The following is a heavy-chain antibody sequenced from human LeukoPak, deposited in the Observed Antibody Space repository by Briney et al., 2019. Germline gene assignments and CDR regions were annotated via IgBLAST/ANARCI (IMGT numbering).Heavy chain of an antibody. Sequence: SPKPSCTVSGYTSTSYDINWVRQATGPGLEWMGWMNPTSGNTGYAQKLPGRVTMTKDTSRSTAYMERSTLRSEDTADYYCARGPPEHPQGYWGQGTLVTVSS. CDR1: GYTSTSYD. V-gene: IGHV1-8*01. J-gene: IGHJ4*02. CDR3: ARGPPEHPQGY. CDR2: MNPTSGNT. D-gene: IGHD1-14*01.